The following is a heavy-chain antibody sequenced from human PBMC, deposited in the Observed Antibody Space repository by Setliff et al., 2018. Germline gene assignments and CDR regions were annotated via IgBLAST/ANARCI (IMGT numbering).Heavy chain of an antibody. D-gene: IGHD5-12*01. CDR1: GYTFTSYA. CDR3: ARDPASSGYDTYYYYYYGMDV. CDR2: INAGNGNT. Sequence: ASVKVSCKASGYTFTSYAMHWVRQAPGQRLEWMGWINAGNGNTKYSQKFQGRVTITRDTSASTAYMELSSLRSEDTAVYYCARDPASSGYDTYYYYYYGMDVWGQGTTVTVS. V-gene: IGHV1-3*01. J-gene: IGHJ6*02.